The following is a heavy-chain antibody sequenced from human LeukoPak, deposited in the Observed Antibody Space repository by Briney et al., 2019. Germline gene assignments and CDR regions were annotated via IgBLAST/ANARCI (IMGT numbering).Heavy chain of an antibody. CDR3: ARGPYHYVWGTYRYTEDGFDF. V-gene: IGHV1-2*02. D-gene: IGHD3-16*02. J-gene: IGHJ3*01. CDR1: GYTFTDFY. CDR2: INPNNADT. Sequence: ASVEVSCKASGYTFTDFYIHWVRQAPGQGLEWLGWINPNNADTNYVQNFKGRVTMARDMSVTTAYMELSRLKSDDTAVYYCARGPYHYVWGTYRYTEDGFDFWGQGTMVTVSS.